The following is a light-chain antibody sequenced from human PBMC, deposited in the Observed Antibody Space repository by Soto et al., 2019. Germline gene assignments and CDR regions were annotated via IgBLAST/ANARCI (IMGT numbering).Light chain of an antibody. CDR3: QQYGSFSLT. CDR1: QSVSSSY. CDR2: GAS. Sequence: EIVLTQSPGTLSLSPGERATLSCRASQSVSSSYLAWYQQKPGQAPRLLIYGASSRATGIPDRFSGSGSVTDFTLTISRLETEDFAVYYCQQYGSFSLTFGGGTKVEIK. V-gene: IGKV3-20*01. J-gene: IGKJ4*01.